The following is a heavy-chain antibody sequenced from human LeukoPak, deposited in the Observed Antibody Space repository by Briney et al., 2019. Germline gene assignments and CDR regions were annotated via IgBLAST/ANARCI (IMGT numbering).Heavy chain of an antibody. Sequence: ASVKVSCKASGGTFSSHTISWVRQAPGQGLEWMGRIIPILGIANYAQKFQGRVTITADKSTSTAYMELSSLRSEDTAVYYCATAGTGLQDWFDPWGQGTLVTVSS. J-gene: IGHJ5*02. CDR1: GGTFSSHT. CDR3: ATAGTGLQDWFDP. CDR2: IIPILGIA. V-gene: IGHV1-69*02. D-gene: IGHD6-13*01.